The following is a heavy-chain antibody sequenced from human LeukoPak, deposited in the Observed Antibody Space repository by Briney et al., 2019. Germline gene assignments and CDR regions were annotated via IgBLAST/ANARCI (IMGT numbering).Heavy chain of an antibody. D-gene: IGHD4/OR15-4a*01. CDR1: GGSFSGYY. V-gene: IGHV4-34*01. Sequence: SETRSLTCAVYGGSFSGYYWSWIRQPPGKGLEWIGEINHSGSTNYNPSLKSRVTISVDTSKNQFSLKLSSVTAADTAVYYCARQNYGAAPLRYWGQGTLVTVSS. CDR2: INHSGST. CDR3: ARQNYGAAPLRY. J-gene: IGHJ4*02.